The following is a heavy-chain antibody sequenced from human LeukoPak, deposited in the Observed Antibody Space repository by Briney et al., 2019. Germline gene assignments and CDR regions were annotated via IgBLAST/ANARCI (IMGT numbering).Heavy chain of an antibody. D-gene: IGHD2-8*02. CDR1: GGSFSGYY. J-gene: IGHJ4*02. Sequence: PSETLSLTCAVYGGSFSGYYWSWIRQPPGKGLEWIGSIYYSGSTYYNPSLKSRVTISVDTSKNQFYLKLNSVTAADTAVYYCARATSTGDYFDYRGQGTLVTVSS. CDR3: ARATSTGDYFDY. V-gene: IGHV4-34*01. CDR2: IYYSGST.